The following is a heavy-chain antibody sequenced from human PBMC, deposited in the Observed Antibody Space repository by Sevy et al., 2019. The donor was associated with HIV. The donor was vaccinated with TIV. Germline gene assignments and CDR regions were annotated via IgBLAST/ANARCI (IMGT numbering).Heavy chain of an antibody. J-gene: IGHJ5*02. CDR1: GGSISAYH. Sequence: SETLSLTCTVSGGSISAYHWSWIRQPPGKGLEYIGYIHYTGTTNYNPSLKSRVPISVDTSKNQFSLKLSSVTAADTALYYCARAPPVRSGDDSLNWFDPWGQGTLVTVSS. CDR2: IHYTGTT. V-gene: IGHV4-59*01. D-gene: IGHD5-12*01. CDR3: ARAPPVRSGDDSLNWFDP.